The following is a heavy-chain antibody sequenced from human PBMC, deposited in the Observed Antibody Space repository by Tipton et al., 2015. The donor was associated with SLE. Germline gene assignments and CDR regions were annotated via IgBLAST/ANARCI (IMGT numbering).Heavy chain of an antibody. CDR2: IRNKAYGGTT. J-gene: IGHJ4*02. CDR3: TRGLGRGVYGLDY. V-gene: IGHV3-49*04. D-gene: IGHD2-8*01. Sequence: RSLRLSCSASGFTFGDSAMTWVRQAPGKGLEWIGFIRNKAYGGTTEYAASVKGRFTISRDDSKSIVFLQMNSLKTDDTGVYYCTRGLGRGVYGLDYWGQGTLVTVSS. CDR1: GFTFGDSA.